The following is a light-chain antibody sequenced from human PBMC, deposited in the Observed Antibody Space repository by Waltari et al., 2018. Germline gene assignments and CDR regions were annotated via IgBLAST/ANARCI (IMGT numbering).Light chain of an antibody. V-gene: IGLV2-14*01. CDR1: SSDVGGYNY. CDR2: EVS. J-gene: IGLJ1*01. CDR3: SSYTGSSTI. Sequence: QSALTQPASVSGSHGQSITISCTGTSSDVGGYNYVSWYQQHPGKAPKLMIYEVSNRPSGVSNRFSGSKSGNTASLTISGLQAEDEADYYCSSYTGSSTIFGTGTKVTVL.